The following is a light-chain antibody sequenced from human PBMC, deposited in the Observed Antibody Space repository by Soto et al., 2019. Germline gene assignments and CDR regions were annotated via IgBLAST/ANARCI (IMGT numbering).Light chain of an antibody. CDR2: DTS. V-gene: IGKV3-11*01. CDR1: QSVSSY. J-gene: IGKJ4*01. Sequence: EIVLTQSPATLSLSPGERATLSCRASQSVSSYLAWYQQKPGRAPRLLMYDTSNRATGIPARFSGSGSGTDFTLTISSLEPEDFAVYYCQQRSNWPWTFGGGTKVELK. CDR3: QQRSNWPWT.